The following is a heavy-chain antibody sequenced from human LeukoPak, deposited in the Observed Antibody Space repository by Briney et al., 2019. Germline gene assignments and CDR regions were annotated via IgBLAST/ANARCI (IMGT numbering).Heavy chain of an antibody. V-gene: IGHV3-21*01. CDR1: GFTFSSYS. CDR3: AKPITISGATDAFDI. Sequence: GGSLRLSCAASGFTFSSYSMNWVRQAPGKGLEWVSSISSSSSYIYYADSVKGRFTISRDNAKNSLYLQMNSLRAEDTAMYYCAKPITISGATDAFDIWGQGTMVTVSS. CDR2: ISSSSSYI. D-gene: IGHD3-3*01. J-gene: IGHJ3*02.